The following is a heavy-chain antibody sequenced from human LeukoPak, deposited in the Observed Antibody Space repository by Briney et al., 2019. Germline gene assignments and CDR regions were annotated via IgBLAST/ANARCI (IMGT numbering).Heavy chain of an antibody. CDR1: GYTFTDYY. J-gene: IGHJ4*02. Sequence: GASVKVSCKASGYTFTDYYIHWVRQAPGQGLEWMGWINPDSGGTNYPQKFQGRVTMTRDTSISTAYMELSRLRSDDTAVYYCARVDTAMVLGYWGQGTLVTVSS. D-gene: IGHD5-18*01. CDR2: INPDSGGT. V-gene: IGHV1-2*02. CDR3: ARVDTAMVLGY.